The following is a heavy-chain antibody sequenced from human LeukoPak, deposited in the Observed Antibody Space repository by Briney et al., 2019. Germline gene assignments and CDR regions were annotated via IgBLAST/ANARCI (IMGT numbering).Heavy chain of an antibody. J-gene: IGHJ4*02. CDR3: ARAEPVVTAIDY. CDR1: GYTFTGYY. D-gene: IGHD2-21*02. V-gene: IGHV1-2*02. CDR2: INPNSGGT. Sequence: GASVKVSCKASGYTFTGYYMHWVRQAPGQGLEWIGWINPNSGGTNYAQKFQGRVTMTRDTSISTAYMELSRLRSDDTAVYYCARAEPVVTAIDYWGQGTLVTVSS.